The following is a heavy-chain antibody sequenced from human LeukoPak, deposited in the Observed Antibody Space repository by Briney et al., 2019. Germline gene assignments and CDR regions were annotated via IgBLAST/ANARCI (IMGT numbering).Heavy chain of an antibody. D-gene: IGHD6-19*01. Sequence: ASVKVSCKASGYTFTGYYMHWVRQAPGQGLEWMGWINPNSGGTNYAQKFQGRVTMTRDTSISTAYMELSRLRSDDTAVYYCAREEEAVAGTVGYFDYWGQGTLVTVSS. CDR1: GYTFTGYY. V-gene: IGHV1-2*02. CDR3: AREEEAVAGTVGYFDY. J-gene: IGHJ4*02. CDR2: INPNSGGT.